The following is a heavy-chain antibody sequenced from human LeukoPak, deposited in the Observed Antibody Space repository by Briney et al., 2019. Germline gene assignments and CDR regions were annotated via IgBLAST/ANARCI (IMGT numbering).Heavy chain of an antibody. J-gene: IGHJ4*02. CDR2: ISYDGSNK. D-gene: IGHD3-16*02. Sequence: GGSLRLSRAASGFTFSSYAMHWVRQAPGKGLEWVAVISYDGSNKYYADSVKGRFTISRDNSKNTLYLQMNSLRAEDTAVYYCARDGQLYYDYVWGSYLDYWGQGTLVTVSS. CDR3: ARDGQLYYDYVWGSYLDY. V-gene: IGHV3-30-3*01. CDR1: GFTFSSYA.